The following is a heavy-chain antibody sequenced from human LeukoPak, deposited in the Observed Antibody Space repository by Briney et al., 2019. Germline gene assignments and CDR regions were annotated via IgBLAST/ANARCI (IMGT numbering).Heavy chain of an antibody. D-gene: IGHD6-13*01. CDR2: IKEDGSEK. Sequence: GGSLRLSCAASGFTFSSYWMSWVRQAPGEGLEWVANIKEDGSEKYYVDSVKGRFTISRDNAKNLLYLQMNSLRAEDTAVYYCARNYSSLFDYWGQGNLVTVSS. CDR3: ARNYSSLFDY. CDR1: GFTFSSYW. V-gene: IGHV3-7*01. J-gene: IGHJ4*02.